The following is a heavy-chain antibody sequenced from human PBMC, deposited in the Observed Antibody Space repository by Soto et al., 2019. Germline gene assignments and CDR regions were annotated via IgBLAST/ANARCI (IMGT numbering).Heavy chain of an antibody. CDR1: GYTFTSYD. CDR3: ARWWRGSGSYYISNYYGMDV. CDR2: MNPNSGNT. Sequence: QVQLVQSGAEVKKPGASVKVSCKASGYTFTSYDINWVRQATGQGLEWMGWMNPNSGNTGYAQKFQGRVTMTRSTSIITAYMELSSLRSEDTAVYYCARWWRGSGSYYISNYYGMDVWGQGTTVTVSS. V-gene: IGHV1-8*01. D-gene: IGHD3-10*01. J-gene: IGHJ6*02.